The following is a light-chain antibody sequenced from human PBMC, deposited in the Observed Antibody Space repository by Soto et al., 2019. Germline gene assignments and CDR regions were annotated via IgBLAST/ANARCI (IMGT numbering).Light chain of an antibody. V-gene: IGKV1-9*01. J-gene: IGKJ1*01. CDR1: QGISSY. CDR3: QQLNSYPWT. CDR2: AAS. Sequence: DIQLTQSPSFLSASVGDRVTITCRASQGISSYLAWYQQKPGKAPKLLIYAASTLHSGVPSRFSGSGSGTEFTLTISSLQSEDFATYYCQQLNSYPWTFGQGTKVEIK.